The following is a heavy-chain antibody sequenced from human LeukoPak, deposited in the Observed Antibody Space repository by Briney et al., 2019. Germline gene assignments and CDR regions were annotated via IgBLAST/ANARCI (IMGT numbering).Heavy chain of an antibody. CDR2: IYPGDSET. Sequence: GPSLKISCTGYAFRFTNYSIGWVRQMPGKGLEWMGIIYPGDSETRYSPSFQGQVTISADNSISTAYLHWSSLKASDTAMYYCARPWATGDRFDYWGQGTLVTVSS. V-gene: IGHV5-51*01. CDR1: AFRFTNYS. J-gene: IGHJ4*02. CDR3: ARPWATGDRFDY. D-gene: IGHD7-27*01.